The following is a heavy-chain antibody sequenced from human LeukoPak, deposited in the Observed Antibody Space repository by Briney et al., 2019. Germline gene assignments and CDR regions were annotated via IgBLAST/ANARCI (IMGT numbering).Heavy chain of an antibody. D-gene: IGHD3-22*01. CDR1: GYTFTSYY. Sequence: ASVKVSCKASGYTFTSYYMHWVRQAPGQGLEWMGIINPSGGSTSYAQKFQGRVTMTRDTSTSTVYMELSSLGSEDTAVYYCARDYDSSGYNNLYYFDYWGQGTLVTVSS. V-gene: IGHV1-46*01. J-gene: IGHJ4*02. CDR3: ARDYDSSGYNNLYYFDY. CDR2: INPSGGST.